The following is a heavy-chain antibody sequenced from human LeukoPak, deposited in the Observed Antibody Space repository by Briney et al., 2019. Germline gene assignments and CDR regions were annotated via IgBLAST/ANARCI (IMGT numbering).Heavy chain of an antibody. CDR2: ISSSGSTI. CDR1: GFAFSTYE. Sequence: PGGSLRLSCAASGFAFSTYEMNWVRQAPGKGLEGVSYISSSGSTIYYADSVKCRYTTSRDNAKNSLYLQMNSLRAEDTAVYYCARIRGGWFLDSWGQGTLVTVSS. CDR3: ARIRGGWFLDS. J-gene: IGHJ4*02. V-gene: IGHV3-48*03. D-gene: IGHD6-19*01.